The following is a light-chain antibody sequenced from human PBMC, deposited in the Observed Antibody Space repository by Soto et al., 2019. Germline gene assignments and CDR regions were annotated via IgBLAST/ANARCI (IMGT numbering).Light chain of an antibody. CDR2: AAS. CDR1: QGIGNF. CDR3: QKYSSVPV. J-gene: IGKJ3*01. Sequence: DIQMTQSPTSLSASVGDRVTITCRASQGIGNFVAWYQQKPGKAPKLLIYAASTLQSGVPSRFSGSGSGTDFTLPINSLQPEDVATYSCQKYSSVPVFGPGTKVEIK. V-gene: IGKV1-27*01.